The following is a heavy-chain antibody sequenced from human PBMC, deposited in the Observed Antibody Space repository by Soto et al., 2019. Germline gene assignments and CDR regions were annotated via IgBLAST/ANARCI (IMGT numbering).Heavy chain of an antibody. V-gene: IGHV3-23*04. J-gene: IGHJ6*02. CDR2: ISGSGRST. CDR3: ARDPPSETMRPDYGMDV. Sequence: EVQLVESGGGLGQPGGSLRLSCVASGFTFSSCVMSWVRQSPGRGLEWVSFISGSGRSTDYADSVKGRFTISRDNSKNTVFLHMNTLRAEDTAVYYCARDPPSETMRPDYGMDVWGQGTTVTVSS. CDR1: GFTFSSCV. D-gene: IGHD6-25*01.